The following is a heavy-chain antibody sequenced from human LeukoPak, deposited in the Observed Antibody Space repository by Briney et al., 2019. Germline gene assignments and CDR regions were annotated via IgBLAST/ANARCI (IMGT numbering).Heavy chain of an antibody. CDR1: GYTFTGHY. Sequence: ASVKVSCKASGYTFTGHYMHWVRQAPGQGLEWMGWINPNSGGTNYAQKFQGRVTMTRDTSISTAYMELSRLRSDDTAVYYCARGSGSYHREDWFDPWGQGTLVTVSS. V-gene: IGHV1-2*02. D-gene: IGHD3-10*01. J-gene: IGHJ5*02. CDR3: ARGSGSYHREDWFDP. CDR2: INPNSGGT.